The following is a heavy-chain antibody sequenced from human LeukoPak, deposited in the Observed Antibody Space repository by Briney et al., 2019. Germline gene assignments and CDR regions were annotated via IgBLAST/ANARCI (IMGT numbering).Heavy chain of an antibody. V-gene: IGHV5-51*01. J-gene: IGHJ5*02. Sequence: GESLKISWKGSGYSFTNDWIGWARQVPGKGLECMVIIYPGDSDTRYSPSFQGPVTISADKSSSTAYLQWSSLKASDTAMYYCARRHSSGSNWFDPWGQGTLVTVSP. CDR2: IYPGDSDT. CDR3: ARRHSSGSNWFDP. CDR1: GYSFTNDW. D-gene: IGHD6-19*01.